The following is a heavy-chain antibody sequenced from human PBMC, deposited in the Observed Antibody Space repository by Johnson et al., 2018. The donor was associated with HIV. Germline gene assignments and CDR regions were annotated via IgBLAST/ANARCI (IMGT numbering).Heavy chain of an antibody. CDR2: ITSSGTSS. CDR3: ARGARGDLEWLLSGHAFDI. J-gene: IGHJ3*02. V-gene: IGHV3-11*04. D-gene: IGHD3-3*01. Sequence: VQLVESGGGLVKPGGSLRLSCAASGFTFSDYYMIWIRQAPGKGLEWLSYITSSGTSSYYADSVKGRLTISRDNAKNSLYLQMNSLRAEDTAVYYCARGARGDLEWLLSGHAFDIWGQGTMVTVSS. CDR1: GFTFSDYY.